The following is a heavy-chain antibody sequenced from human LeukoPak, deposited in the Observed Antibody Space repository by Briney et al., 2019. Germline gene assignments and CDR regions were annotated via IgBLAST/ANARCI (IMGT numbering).Heavy chain of an antibody. CDR1: GGSISSYY. J-gene: IGHJ5*02. Sequence: PSGTLSLTCAVSGGSISSYYWGWIRQSAGKRLEWIGRIYSSGNTNYNPSLKSRVTMSIDTSKNQFSLKLSSVTAADTAVYYCAKVYGSAEGFDPWGQGTLVTVSS. CDR3: AKVYGSAEGFDP. D-gene: IGHD3-10*01. CDR2: IYSSGNT. V-gene: IGHV4-4*07.